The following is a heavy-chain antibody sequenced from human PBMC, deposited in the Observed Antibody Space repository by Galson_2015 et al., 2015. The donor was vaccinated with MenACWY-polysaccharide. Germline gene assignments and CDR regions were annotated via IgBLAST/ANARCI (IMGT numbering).Heavy chain of an antibody. CDR3: GRGEKYSGSYYMLH. CDR1: GSSISSGYY. CDR2: IYHSGST. D-gene: IGHD1-26*01. J-gene: IGHJ4*02. Sequence: ATLSLTCTVSGSSISSGYYWGWLRQPPGKGREGIGSIYHSGSTYYNPSLKSRVTITVDTSKNQFSRKLSSVTAADTAVYYCGRGEKYSGSYYMLHWGQGTLVTVSS. V-gene: IGHV4-38-2*02.